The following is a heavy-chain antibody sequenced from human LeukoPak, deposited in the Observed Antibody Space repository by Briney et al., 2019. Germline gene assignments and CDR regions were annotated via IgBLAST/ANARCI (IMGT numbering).Heavy chain of an antibody. V-gene: IGHV3-33*08. Sequence: PGRSLRLSCAASGFTFSSYAMHWVRQAPGKGLEWVAVIWYDGSNKYYADSVKGRFTISRDNSKNTLYLQMHSLRAEDTAVYYCARAGYSSGWYYFDYWGQGTLVTVSS. J-gene: IGHJ4*02. CDR3: ARAGYSSGWYYFDY. D-gene: IGHD6-19*01. CDR1: GFTFSSYA. CDR2: IWYDGSNK.